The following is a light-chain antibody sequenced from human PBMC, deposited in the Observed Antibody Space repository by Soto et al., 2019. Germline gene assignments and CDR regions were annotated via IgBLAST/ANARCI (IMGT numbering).Light chain of an antibody. J-gene: IGLJ2*01. CDR1: SSNIGKNS. CDR3: ATWDLTLSAGVL. V-gene: IGLV1-51*01. CDR2: DDH. Sequence: QSVLTQPPSVSAAPGQRVSISCSGGSSNIGKNSVSWYQQLPATAPKLHIYDDHQRPSGIPDRFSASKSGTSATLDITGLQPADEADYYCATWDLTLSAGVLFGGGTKLTVL.